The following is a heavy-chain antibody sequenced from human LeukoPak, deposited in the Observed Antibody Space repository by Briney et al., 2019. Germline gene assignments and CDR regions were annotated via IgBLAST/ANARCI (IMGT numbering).Heavy chain of an antibody. CDR2: INHSGST. CDR3: ARGLRRRWLQLLSSFDY. J-gene: IGHJ4*02. V-gene: IGHV4-34*01. D-gene: IGHD5-24*01. Sequence: SETLSLTCAVYGGSFSGYYWSWIRQPPGKGLEWIGEINHSGSTNYNPSLKSRVTISVDTSKNQFSLKLSSVTAADTAVYYCARGLRRRWLQLLSSFDYWGQGTLVTVSS. CDR1: GGSFSGYY.